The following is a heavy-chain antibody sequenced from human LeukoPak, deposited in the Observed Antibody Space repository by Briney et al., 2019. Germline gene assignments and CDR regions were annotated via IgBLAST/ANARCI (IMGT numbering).Heavy chain of an antibody. J-gene: IGHJ4*02. CDR3: ARGLITMVRGVRGAQGY. Sequence: GASVKVSCKASGYTFTSYDINWVRQATGQGLEWMGWMNPNSGNTGYAQKFQGRVTMTRNTSISTAYMELSSLRSEDTAVYYCARGLITMVRGVRGAQGYWGQGTLVTVSS. V-gene: IGHV1-8*01. CDR2: MNPNSGNT. CDR1: GYTFTSYD. D-gene: IGHD3-10*01.